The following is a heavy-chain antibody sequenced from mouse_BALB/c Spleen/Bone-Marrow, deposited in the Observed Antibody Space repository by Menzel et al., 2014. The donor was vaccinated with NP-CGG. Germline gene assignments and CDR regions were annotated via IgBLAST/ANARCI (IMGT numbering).Heavy chain of an antibody. CDR3: ARHMIRGFAY. CDR1: GFAFXSYD. CDR2: ISSGGGST. J-gene: IGHJ3*01. Sequence: EVKLVESGGGLVKPGGSLKLSCAASGFAFXSYDMSWVRQTPEKRLEWVAYISSGGGSTYYSDTVKGRFTISRDNAKNTLYLEMSSLKSEDAAMYYCARHMIRGFAYWGQGTLVTVSA. V-gene: IGHV5-12-1*01. D-gene: IGHD2-4*01.